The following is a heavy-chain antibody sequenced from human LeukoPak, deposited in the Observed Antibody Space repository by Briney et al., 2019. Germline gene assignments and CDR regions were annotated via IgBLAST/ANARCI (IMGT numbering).Heavy chain of an antibody. CDR1: GFTFNTYN. CDR3: ARIFGSGWYDY. CDR2: ITSTGGLT. D-gene: IGHD6-19*01. Sequence: PGGSLRLSCAASGFTFNTYNMNWVRQAPGKGLQYVSGITSTGGLTYYADSVKGRFTISRDNSKNTLYLQLGSLRAEDMAVYYCARIFGSGWYDYWGQGTLVTVSS. V-gene: IGHV3-64*02. J-gene: IGHJ4*02.